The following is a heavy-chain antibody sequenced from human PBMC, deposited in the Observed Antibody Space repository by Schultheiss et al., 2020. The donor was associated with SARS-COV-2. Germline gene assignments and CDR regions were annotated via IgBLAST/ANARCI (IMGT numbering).Heavy chain of an antibody. V-gene: IGHV3-33*06. CDR3: AKSRGGSYFFDI. Sequence: GGSLRLSCAASGFTFSSYGMHWVRQAPGKGLEWVAVIWYDGTNKYYTDSVKGRFTVSRDNSKKTLYVQMNSLRAEDTAVYYCAKSRGGSYFFDIWGQGTMVTVSS. CDR1: GFTFSSYG. CDR2: IWYDGTNK. D-gene: IGHD1-26*01. J-gene: IGHJ3*02.